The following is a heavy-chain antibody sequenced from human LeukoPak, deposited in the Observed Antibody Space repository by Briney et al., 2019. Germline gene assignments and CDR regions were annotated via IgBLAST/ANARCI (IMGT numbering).Heavy chain of an antibody. V-gene: IGHV1-69*06. CDR1: GDTFSSYT. CDR2: IIPMFATT. CDR3: ARGRIAVAADFDY. J-gene: IGHJ4*02. Sequence: SVKVSCKAPGDTFSSYTINWVRRAPGQGLEWMGEIIPMFATTKYAQMLQGRVTITAEKSTSTVYMELRSLRSEDTAVYYCARGRIAVAADFDYWGQGTLVTVSS. D-gene: IGHD6-19*01.